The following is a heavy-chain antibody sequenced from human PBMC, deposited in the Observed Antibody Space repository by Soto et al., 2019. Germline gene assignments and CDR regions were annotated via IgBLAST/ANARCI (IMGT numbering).Heavy chain of an antibody. CDR2: ISGSGGNT. Sequence: GGSLRLSCAASGFTFSSYAMSWVRQAPWKGLEWVSGISGSGGNTYYADSVKGRFTISRDNSKNTLYLQMNSLRAEDTALYYYATETIVGPTPRAYFDYRGQGTLVTVSS. D-gene: IGHD1-26*01. CDR3: ATETIVGPTPRAYFDY. V-gene: IGHV3-23*01. J-gene: IGHJ4*02. CDR1: GFTFSSYA.